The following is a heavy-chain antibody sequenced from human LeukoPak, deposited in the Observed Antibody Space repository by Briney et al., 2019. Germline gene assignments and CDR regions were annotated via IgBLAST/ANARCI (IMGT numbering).Heavy chain of an antibody. V-gene: IGHV3-7*01. D-gene: IGHD2-21*01. J-gene: IGHJ3*02. CDR3: ARDFSPYCGGDCYFDAFDI. CDR2: INRDGSVK. CDR1: GFTFSSYW. Sequence: GGSLRLSCAASGFTFSSYWMTWVRQAPGKGLEWVSNINRDGSVKHYMASVKGRFTISKDNAKNSLHLQMNILRAEDTAVYYCARDFSPYCGGDCYFDAFDIWGQGTVVTVSS.